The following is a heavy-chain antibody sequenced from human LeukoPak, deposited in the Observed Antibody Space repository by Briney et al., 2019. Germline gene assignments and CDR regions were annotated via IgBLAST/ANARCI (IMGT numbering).Heavy chain of an antibody. CDR3: AKATYYYDNSGYYSYYYGMDV. D-gene: IGHD3-22*01. Sequence: GRPLSFCCVASYFIFSSYAMHGVRQAPGKGLEWVAAISHDGGNNYYSDSVKGRFTISRDNAKNTLYLQMNSLRAEDTAVYYCAKATYYYDNSGYYSYYYGMDVWGQGTTVTVSS. CDR2: ISHDGGNN. V-gene: IGHV3-30-3*01. J-gene: IGHJ6*02. CDR1: YFIFSSYA.